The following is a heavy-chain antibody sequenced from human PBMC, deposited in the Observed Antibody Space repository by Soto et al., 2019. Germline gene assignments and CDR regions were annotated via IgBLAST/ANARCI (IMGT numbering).Heavy chain of an antibody. CDR3: ARDSVLRGYSYGSNDAFDI. Sequence: KPGGSLRLSCAASGFTFSSYSMNWVRQAPGKGLEWVSSISSSSSYIYYADSVKGRFTISRDNAKNSLYLQMNSLRAEDTAVYYCARDSVLRGYSYGSNDAFDIWGQGTMVTVSS. V-gene: IGHV3-21*01. J-gene: IGHJ3*02. CDR1: GFTFSSYS. D-gene: IGHD5-18*01. CDR2: ISSSSSYI.